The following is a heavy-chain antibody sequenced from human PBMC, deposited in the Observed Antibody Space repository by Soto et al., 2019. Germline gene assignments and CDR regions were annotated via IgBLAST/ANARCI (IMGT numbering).Heavy chain of an antibody. CDR3: AKDRGGDCPDNSCYFGADY. Sequence: XGSLRLSCVGSGFTFSSYGMHWVRQAPGKGLDCVAVISDTGSSHYYAASVEGRFAISRENSKNTLSLHMDRLRVEDTAVYYCAKDRGGDCPDNSCYFGADYWGQGSPVTVSS. D-gene: IGHD2-2*01. CDR1: GFTFSSYG. V-gene: IGHV3-30*18. CDR2: ISDTGSSH. J-gene: IGHJ4*02.